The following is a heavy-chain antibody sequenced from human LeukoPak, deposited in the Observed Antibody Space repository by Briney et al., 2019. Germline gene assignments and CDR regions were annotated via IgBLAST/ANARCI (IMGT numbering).Heavy chain of an antibody. D-gene: IGHD2-8*01. CDR2: IIDSGGST. V-gene: IGHV3-23*01. CDR1: GFTFSINA. J-gene: IGHJ4*02. CDR3: ARLGYCTNGICYTADFDY. Sequence: PGGSLRLSCAASGFTFSINAMSWVRQAPGKGLEWVSAIIDSGGSTYYADSVKGRFTISRDNSKNTLYLQMNSLRAEDTAVYYCARLGYCTNGICYTADFDYWGQGTLVTVSS.